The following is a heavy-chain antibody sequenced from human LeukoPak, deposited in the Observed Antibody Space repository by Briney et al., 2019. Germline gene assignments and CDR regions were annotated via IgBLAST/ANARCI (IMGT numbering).Heavy chain of an antibody. D-gene: IGHD3-22*01. CDR2: ISYDGSNK. V-gene: IGHV3-30*07. CDR3: ATGKIVVVSTSIPNVGAFDI. Sequence: GGSLRLSCAASGFTFSSYAMHWVRQAPGKGLEGVAVISYDGSNKYYADSVKGRFTISRDNSKNTLYLQMNSLRAEDTAVYYCATGKIVVVSTSIPNVGAFDIWGQGTMVTVSS. CDR1: GFTFSSYA. J-gene: IGHJ3*02.